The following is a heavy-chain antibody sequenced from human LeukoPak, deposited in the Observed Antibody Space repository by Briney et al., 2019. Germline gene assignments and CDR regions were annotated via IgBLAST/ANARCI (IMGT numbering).Heavy chain of an antibody. V-gene: IGHV1-2*02. J-gene: IGHJ4*02. Sequence: RGASVKVSCKASGYTFTSYDINWVRQATGQGLEWMGWINPNSGGTNYAQKFQGRVTMTRDTSISTAYMELSRLRSDDTAVYYCAGLPVDRNFDYWGQGTLVTVSS. CDR2: INPNSGGT. D-gene: IGHD2-2*01. CDR3: AGLPVDRNFDY. CDR1: GYTFTSYD.